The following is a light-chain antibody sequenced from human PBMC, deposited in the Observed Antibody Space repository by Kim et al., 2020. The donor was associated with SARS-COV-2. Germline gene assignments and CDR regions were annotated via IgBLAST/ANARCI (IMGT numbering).Light chain of an antibody. Sequence: SASAGDRFTITCRASQGISSWLAWYQQKPGQAPNLLIYTASTLQSGVPSRFSGSGSGTDFTLTISSLQPEDFATYYCQQVSVFPPTFGGGTKVEI. CDR2: TAS. V-gene: IGKV1-12*01. CDR1: QGISSW. CDR3: QQVSVFPPT. J-gene: IGKJ4*01.